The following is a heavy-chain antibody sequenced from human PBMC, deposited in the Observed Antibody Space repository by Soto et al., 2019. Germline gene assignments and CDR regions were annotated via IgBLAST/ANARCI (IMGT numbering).Heavy chain of an antibody. D-gene: IGHD4-4*01. CDR3: ARDDYSNYAYYYYGMDV. V-gene: IGHV1-69*13. CDR1: GGTFSSYA. J-gene: IGHJ6*02. CDR2: IIPIFGTA. Sequence: GASVKVSCKASGGTFSSYAISWVRQAPGQGLEWMGGIIPIFGTANYAQKFQGRVTITADESTSTAYMELSSLRSEDTAVYYCARDDYSNYAYYYYGMDVWGQGTTVTVSS.